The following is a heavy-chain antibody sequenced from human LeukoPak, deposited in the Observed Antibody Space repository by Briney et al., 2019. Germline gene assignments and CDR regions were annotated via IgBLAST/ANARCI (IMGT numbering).Heavy chain of an antibody. Sequence: GGSLRLSCTASGVTLSNYAMHWVRRPPGRGLEWVAVISFDGTNKYYRDSVEGRFSVSRDNSKNILYLQMNSLRPDDTAIYYCATDYGDYEPIDYWGQGTLVTVSS. J-gene: IGHJ4*02. CDR3: ATDYGDYEPIDY. CDR1: GVTLSNYA. V-gene: IGHV3-30*04. D-gene: IGHD4-17*01. CDR2: ISFDGTNK.